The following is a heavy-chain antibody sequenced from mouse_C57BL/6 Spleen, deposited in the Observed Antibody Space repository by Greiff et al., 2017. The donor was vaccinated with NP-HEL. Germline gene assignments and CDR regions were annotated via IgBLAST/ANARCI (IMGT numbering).Heavy chain of an antibody. CDR2: ISSGSSTI. V-gene: IGHV5-17*01. J-gene: IGHJ3*01. CDR3: ARDPSAY. Sequence: EVKVVESGGGLVKPGGSLKLSCAASGFTFSDYGMHWVRQAPEKGLEWVAYISSGSSTIYYADTVKGRFTISRDNAKNTLFLQMTSLRSEDTAMYYCARDPSAYWGQGTLVTVSA. CDR1: GFTFSDYG.